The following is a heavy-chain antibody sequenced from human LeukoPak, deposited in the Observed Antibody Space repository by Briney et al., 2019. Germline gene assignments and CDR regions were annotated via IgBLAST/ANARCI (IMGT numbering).Heavy chain of an antibody. CDR2: ISGSGGST. CDR1: GFTFSSYA. D-gene: IGHD3-3*01. J-gene: IGHJ3*02. Sequence: PGGSLRLSCAASGFTFSSYAMSWVRQAPGKGLEWVSAISGSGGSTYYADSVKGRFTISRDNSKNTLYLQMNSLRAEDTAVYYCAKLRTRFWSGIGDAFDIWGQGTMVTVSS. V-gene: IGHV3-23*01. CDR3: AKLRTRFWSGIGDAFDI.